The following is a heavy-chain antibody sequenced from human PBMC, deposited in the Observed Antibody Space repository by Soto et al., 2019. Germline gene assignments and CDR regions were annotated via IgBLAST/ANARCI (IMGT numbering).Heavy chain of an antibody. CDR3: ARTTAVPNSLRSRYFFDY. Sequence: SETLSLTCTVSGGSISSYYWSWIRQPPGKGLEWIGYIYYSGSTNYNPSLKSRVTISVDTSKNQFSLKLSSVTAADTALYYCARTTAVPNSLRSRYFFDYWGQGTLVTVSS. V-gene: IGHV4-59*01. CDR1: GGSISSYY. CDR2: IYYSGST. J-gene: IGHJ4*02. D-gene: IGHD4-17*01.